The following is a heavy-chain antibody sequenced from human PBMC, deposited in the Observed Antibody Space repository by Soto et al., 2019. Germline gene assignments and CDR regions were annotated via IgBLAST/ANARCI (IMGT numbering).Heavy chain of an antibody. CDR1: GGTISSGGYY. J-gene: IGHJ4*02. CDR3: ARSDPLDSWDFDY. Sequence: SETLSLTCTVSGGTISSGGYYWSWIRQHPGKGLEWIGYIYYSGSTYYNPSLKSRVTISVDTSKNQFSLKLSSVTAADTAVYYCARSDPLDSWDFDYWGQGTLVTVSS. D-gene: IGHD1-26*01. CDR2: IYYSGST. V-gene: IGHV4-31*03.